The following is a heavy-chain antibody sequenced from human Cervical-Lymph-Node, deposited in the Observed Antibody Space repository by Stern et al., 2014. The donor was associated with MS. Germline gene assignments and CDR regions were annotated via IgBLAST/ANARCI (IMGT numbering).Heavy chain of an antibody. Sequence: QEQLMQSGAEVKKPGASVTASCKASGYTFTRYYIHWVRQAPGQGLEWMGIINPSDGVTSYAQRFQGRVTMTRDTSTSTVYLELTGLRSEDTAMYYCARGVRGEFPDWGQGTLVTVSS. J-gene: IGHJ4*02. CDR3: ARGVRGEFPD. CDR2: INPSDGVT. V-gene: IGHV1-46*01. D-gene: IGHD3-10*01. CDR1: GYTFTRYY.